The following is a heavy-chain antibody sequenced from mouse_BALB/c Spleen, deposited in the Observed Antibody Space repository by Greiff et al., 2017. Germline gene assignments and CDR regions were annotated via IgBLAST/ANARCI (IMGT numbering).Heavy chain of an antibody. D-gene: IGHD2-14*01. V-gene: IGHV1-7*01. CDR2: INPSTGYT. J-gene: IGHJ4*01. Sequence: QVQLQQSGAELAKPGASVKMSCKASGYTFTSYWMHWVKQRPGQGLEWIGYINPSTGYTEYNQKFKDKATLTADKSSSTAYMQLSSLTSEDSAVYYCARSTYYRYDYAMDYWGQGTSVTVSS. CDR3: ARSTYYRYDYAMDY. CDR1: GYTFTSYW.